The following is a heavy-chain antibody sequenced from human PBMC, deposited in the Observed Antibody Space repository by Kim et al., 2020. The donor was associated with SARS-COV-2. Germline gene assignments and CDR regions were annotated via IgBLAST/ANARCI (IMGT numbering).Heavy chain of an antibody. V-gene: IGHV4-34*01. CDR3: ARGRAGVVPAPVLGLGPYYHYYAMDV. Sequence: SETLSLTCAVYGGSFSDYNCSWIRQPPNKGLEWIGEINHSGSTNLSPSLTSRITISVDTSKSQFSLRLKSMTATDTAIYYCARGRAGVVPAPVLGLGPYYHYYAMDVWGRATPGAVSS. CDR1: GGSFSDYN. CDR2: INHSGST. J-gene: IGHJ6*02. D-gene: IGHD3-3*01.